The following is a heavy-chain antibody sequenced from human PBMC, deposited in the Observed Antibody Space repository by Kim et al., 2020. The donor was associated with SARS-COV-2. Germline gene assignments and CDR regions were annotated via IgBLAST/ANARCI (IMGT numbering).Heavy chain of an antibody. J-gene: IGHJ4*02. V-gene: IGHV3-7*04. CDR1: GFTFSSYW. Sequence: GSLRLSCAASGFTFSSYWMSWVRQAPGKGLEWVASIKQDGSEKYYVDSVKGRFTISRDNAKNSLYLQMNSLRAEDTAVYYCARASYYYDSSGYYYILDYWGQGTLVTVSS. CDR3: ARASYYYDSSGYYYILDY. D-gene: IGHD3-22*01. CDR2: IKQDGSEK.